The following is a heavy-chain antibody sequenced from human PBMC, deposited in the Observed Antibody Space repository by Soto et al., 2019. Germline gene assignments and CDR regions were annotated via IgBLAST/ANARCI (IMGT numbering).Heavy chain of an antibody. D-gene: IGHD7-27*01. J-gene: IGHJ4*02. CDR2: IYYSGTT. Sequence: SETLSLTCTVSGGSINSGDYYWSWIRQPPGKGLEWIGYIYYSGTTYYNPPLRSRVTISVDTSKNQFSLKLSSVTAADTAVYYCARRWGRTFDYWGQGTLVTVSS. CDR3: ARRWGRTFDY. V-gene: IGHV4-30-4*01. CDR1: GGSINSGDYY.